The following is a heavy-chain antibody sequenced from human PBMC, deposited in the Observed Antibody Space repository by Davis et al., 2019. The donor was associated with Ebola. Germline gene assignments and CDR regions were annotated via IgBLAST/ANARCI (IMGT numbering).Heavy chain of an antibody. D-gene: IGHD2-15*01. CDR3: ANGEYCSGGSCYSGY. Sequence: PGGSLRLSCAASGFTFSSYAMSWVRQAPGKGLEWVSAISGSGGSTYYADSVKGRFTISRDNSKNTLYLQMNSLRAEDTAVYCCANGEYCSGGSCYSGYWGQGTLVTVSS. J-gene: IGHJ4*02. V-gene: IGHV3-23*01. CDR1: GFTFSSYA. CDR2: ISGSGGST.